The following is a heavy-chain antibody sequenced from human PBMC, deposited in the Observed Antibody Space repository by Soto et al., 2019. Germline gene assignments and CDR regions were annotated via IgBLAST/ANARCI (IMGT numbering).Heavy chain of an antibody. CDR1: GFTFSSYS. CDR3: ARDRDWAFDY. CDR2: IFVDSTTI. V-gene: IGHV3-48*04. D-gene: IGHD3-9*01. J-gene: IGHJ4*02. Sequence: GGSLRLSCVASGFTFSSYSMVWVRQAPGKGLEWVSYIFVDSTTIDYADSVKGRFTVSRDNAQNSLFLLINRLRAEDTAVYYCARDRDWAFDYWGRGTLVTVSS.